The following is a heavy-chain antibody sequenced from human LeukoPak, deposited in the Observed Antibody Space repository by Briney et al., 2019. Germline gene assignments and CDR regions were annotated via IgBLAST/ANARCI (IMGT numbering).Heavy chain of an antibody. CDR3: AXXXXXXXSPYYYYGMDV. J-gene: IGHJ6*02. V-gene: IGHV3-13*01. CDR2: IGTAGDT. CDR1: GFTFSSYD. Sequence: SGGSLRLSCAASGFTFSSYDMHWVRQATGKGLEWVSAIGTAGDTYYPGSVKGRFTISRENAKNSLYLQITSLRAGDTAVYYCAXXXXXXXSPYYYYGMDVWGQGTTVTVSS.